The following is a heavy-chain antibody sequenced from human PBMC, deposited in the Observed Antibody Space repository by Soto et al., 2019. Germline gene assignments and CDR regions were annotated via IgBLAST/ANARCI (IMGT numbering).Heavy chain of an antibody. CDR2: ILPILGIA. D-gene: IGHD1-7*01. J-gene: IGHJ4*02. Sequence: AVKVSCKASGGTFSSYTFSWVRPAPGQGLEWVGRILPILGIANYQQKFQGRVTITADKSTSTAYMELSSLRSEDTAVYYCARADNWNFQGPFAHWGKGTLVTVAS. V-gene: IGHV1-69*02. CDR1: GGTFSSYT. CDR3: ARADNWNFQGPFAH.